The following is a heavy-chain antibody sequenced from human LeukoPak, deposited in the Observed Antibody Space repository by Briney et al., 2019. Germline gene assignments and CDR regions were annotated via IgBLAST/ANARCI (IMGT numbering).Heavy chain of an antibody. CDR2: ISSSGSGGNT. D-gene: IGHD1-26*01. J-gene: IGHJ2*01. Sequence: GGSLRLSCAASGVTLSSYAMSWARQAPGKGLEWVSGISSSGSGGNTYYADSVKGRFTISRDSSKNTLFLHMNTLRAEDTAIYYCAKDRTVGASCWYFDLWGRGTLVTVSS. CDR1: GVTLSSYA. V-gene: IGHV3-23*01. CDR3: AKDRTVGASCWYFDL.